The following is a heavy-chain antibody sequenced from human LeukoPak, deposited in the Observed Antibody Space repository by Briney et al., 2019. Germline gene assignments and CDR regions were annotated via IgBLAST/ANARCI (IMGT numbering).Heavy chain of an antibody. CDR1: GFTFGNAW. V-gene: IGHV3-15*01. CDR2: IKSKTDGGTT. J-gene: IGHJ4*02. Sequence: GGSLRLSCAASGFTFGNAWMSWVRQAPGKGLEWVGRIKSKTDGGTTDYAAPVKGRFTISRDDSKNTLYLQMNSLKTEDTAVYYCTTVRRYCSGGSYYSNYWGQGTLVTVSS. CDR3: TTVRRYCSGGSYYSNY. D-gene: IGHD2-15*01.